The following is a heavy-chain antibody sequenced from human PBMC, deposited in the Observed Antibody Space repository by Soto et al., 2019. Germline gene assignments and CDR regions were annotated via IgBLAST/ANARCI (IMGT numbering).Heavy chain of an antibody. CDR2: IKQDGSEK. V-gene: IGHV3-7*01. J-gene: IGHJ4*02. D-gene: IGHD3-22*01. Sequence: GGSLRLSCAASGFTFSSYWMSWVRQAPGKGLEWVANIKQDGSEKYYVDSVKGRFTISRDNAKNSLYLQMNSLRAEDTAVYYCARGFGAYYYDSSGYQDPSPFDYWAQGTLVTVSS. CDR3: ARGFGAYYYDSSGYQDPSPFDY. CDR1: GFTFSSYW.